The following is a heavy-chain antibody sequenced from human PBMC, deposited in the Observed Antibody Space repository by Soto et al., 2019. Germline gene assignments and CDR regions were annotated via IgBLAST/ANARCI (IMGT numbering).Heavy chain of an antibody. CDR3: AKDRAMVKYFDY. J-gene: IGHJ4*02. Sequence: GGSLRLSCAASGFTFSIYAMSWFRQAPGKGLEWVSAISGSGGSTYYADSVKGRFTISRDNSKNTLYLQMNSLRAEDTAVYYCAKDRAMVKYFDYWGQGTLVTVSS. D-gene: IGHD5-18*01. CDR2: ISGSGGST. V-gene: IGHV3-23*01. CDR1: GFTFSIYA.